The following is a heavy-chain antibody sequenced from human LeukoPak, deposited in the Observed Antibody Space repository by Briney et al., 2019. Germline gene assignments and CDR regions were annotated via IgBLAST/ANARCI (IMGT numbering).Heavy chain of an antibody. D-gene: IGHD3-22*01. CDR3: ARRADTSAYYTY. CDR1: GSNFVDYW. Sequence: GESLKISCKDSGSNFVDYWIGWVRQVPGRGLEWMAVIFPGDSETTYSPSFQGQVSISVDTSTNTAYLEWSSLKASDTAMYYCARRADTSAYYTYWGQGTLVTVFS. CDR2: IFPGDSET. V-gene: IGHV5-51*01. J-gene: IGHJ4*02.